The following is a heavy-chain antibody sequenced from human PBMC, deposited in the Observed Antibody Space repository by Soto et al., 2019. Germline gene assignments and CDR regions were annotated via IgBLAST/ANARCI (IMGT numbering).Heavy chain of an antibody. CDR1: GGTFSSYA. Sequence: QVQLVQSGAEVKKPGSSVKVSCKASGGTFSSYAISWVRQAPGQGLELMGGIIPIFGTANYPQKFQGRVTITADETTSPAYMGLSSLRSEYTAVYYCLRDLAIAVDGTAYYYGMDVSGQRTTVTVSS. CDR2: IIPIFGTA. CDR3: LRDLAIAVDGTAYYYGMDV. D-gene: IGHD6-19*01. V-gene: IGHV1-69*01. J-gene: IGHJ6*02.